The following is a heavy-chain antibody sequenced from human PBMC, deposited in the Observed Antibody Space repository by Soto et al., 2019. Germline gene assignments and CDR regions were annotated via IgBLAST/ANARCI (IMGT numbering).Heavy chain of an antibody. J-gene: IGHJ5*02. CDR3: AKTYYYDRSGYYQNWFDP. CDR1: GFTFSSYA. Sequence: QVQLVESGGGVAQPGWSLRLSCAASGFTFSSYAMHWIRQAPGKGLEWVAIISFDGSNEYYADSVKGRFTISRDNSKNTLYLQVRSLRAEDTAVYYCAKTYYYDRSGYYQNWFDPWGQGTLVTVSS. D-gene: IGHD3-22*01. CDR2: ISFDGSNE. V-gene: IGHV3-30-3*02.